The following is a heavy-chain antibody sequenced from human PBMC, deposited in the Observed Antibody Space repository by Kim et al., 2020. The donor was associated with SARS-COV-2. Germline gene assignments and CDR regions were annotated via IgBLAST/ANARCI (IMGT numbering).Heavy chain of an antibody. CDR3: ARHDDIVATKADYYYYGMDV. Sequence: GESLKISCKGSGYSFTSYWISWVRQMPGKGLEWMGRIDPSDSYTNYSPSFQGHVTISADKSISTAYLQWSSLKASDTAMYYCARHDDIVATKADYYYYGMDVWGQGTTVTVSS. D-gene: IGHD5-12*01. J-gene: IGHJ6*02. CDR2: IDPSDSYT. CDR1: GYSFTSYW. V-gene: IGHV5-10-1*01.